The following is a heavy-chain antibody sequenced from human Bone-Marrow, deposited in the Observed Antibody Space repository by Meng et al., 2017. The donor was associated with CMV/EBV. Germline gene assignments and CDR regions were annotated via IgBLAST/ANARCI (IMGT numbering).Heavy chain of an antibody. CDR1: GFTFSSYW. Sequence: GSLRLSCAASGFTFSSYWMHWVRQAPGKGLEWIGSISYSGNTYYNPSLKSRVTISVDTSKKQFSLKLSSVTAADTAVYYCASLADIVVVPPAHPFDYWGQGTLVTVSS. CDR2: ISYSGNT. CDR3: ASLADIVVVPPAHPFDY. V-gene: IGHV4-39*07. J-gene: IGHJ4*02. D-gene: IGHD2-2*01.